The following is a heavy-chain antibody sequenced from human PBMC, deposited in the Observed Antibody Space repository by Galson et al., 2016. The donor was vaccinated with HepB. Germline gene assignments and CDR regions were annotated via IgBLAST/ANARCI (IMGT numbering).Heavy chain of an antibody. CDR1: GFIFSNYG. Sequence: SLRLSCAASGFIFSNYGMNWVRQAPGKGLEWVAVIWYDVSKKYYGDSVKGRFSISRDNSKKTLYLQMNSLRVEDTAVYYCVSGVVRGVVSVDDAFDLWGQGTMVTVSS. D-gene: IGHD3-10*01. CDR3: VSGVVRGVVSVDDAFDL. J-gene: IGHJ3*01. V-gene: IGHV3-33*01. CDR2: IWYDVSKK.